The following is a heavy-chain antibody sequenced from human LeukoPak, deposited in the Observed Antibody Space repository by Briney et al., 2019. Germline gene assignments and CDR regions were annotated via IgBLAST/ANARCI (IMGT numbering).Heavy chain of an antibody. D-gene: IGHD3-16*01. J-gene: IGHJ3*02. CDR2: LYSGNT. CDR1: GDFITTYY. Sequence: SETLSLTCTVSGDFITTYYWTWMRQPPGKRPEWLGNLYSGNTNYNPSLKSRVTISVDTSKNQFSLKLSSVTAADTAVYYCARRTGIYGGTFDIWGQGTMVTVSS. V-gene: IGHV4-59*08. CDR3: ARRTGIYGGTFDI.